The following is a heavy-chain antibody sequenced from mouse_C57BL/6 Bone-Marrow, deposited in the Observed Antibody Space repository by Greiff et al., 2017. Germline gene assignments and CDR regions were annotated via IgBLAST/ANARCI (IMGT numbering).Heavy chain of an antibody. D-gene: IGHD4-1*01. V-gene: IGHV1-4*01. J-gene: IGHJ1*03. CDR3: ARGNWGGYFDV. CDR2: INPSSGYT. CDR1: GYTFTSYT. Sequence: VQLQQSGAELARPGASVKMSCKASGYTFTSYTMHWVKQRPGQGLEWIGYINPSSGYTKYNQKFKDKATLTADKSTSTAYMQLSSLTSEDSAVYYRARGNWGGYFDVWGTGTTVTVSS.